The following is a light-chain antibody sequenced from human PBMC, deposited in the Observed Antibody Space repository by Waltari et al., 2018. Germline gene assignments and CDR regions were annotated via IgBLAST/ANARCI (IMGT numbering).Light chain of an antibody. J-gene: IGLJ3*02. CDR1: SSNIGNYF. CDR3: ATWDNSLTAVV. CDR2: DCN. V-gene: IGLV1-51*01. Sequence: QSVLTQPPSVSAAPGQKVTISCSGSSSNIGNYFVSWYHQLPGTTPKLIIYDCNSRPSGIPDRFSASKSGPSATLDLAGLQIGDEADYYCATWDNSLTAVVFGGGTKLTVL.